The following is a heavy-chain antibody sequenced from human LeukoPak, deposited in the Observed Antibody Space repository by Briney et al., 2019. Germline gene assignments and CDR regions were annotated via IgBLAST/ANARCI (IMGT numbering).Heavy chain of an antibody. CDR3: AKDPSTMTEYFQH. J-gene: IGHJ1*01. V-gene: IGHV3-30-3*01. CDR1: GFTFSSYA. CDR2: ISNDGSTK. Sequence: PGGSLRLSCAASGFTFSSYAMHWVRQAPGKGLEWVSVISNDGSTKYYADSVKGRFTISRDNSKNTLYLQMNSLRAEDTAVYYCAKDPSTMTEYFQHWGQGTLVTVSS.